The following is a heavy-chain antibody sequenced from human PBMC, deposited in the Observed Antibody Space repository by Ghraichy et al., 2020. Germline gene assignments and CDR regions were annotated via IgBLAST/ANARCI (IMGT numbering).Heavy chain of an antibody. D-gene: IGHD4-17*01. CDR3: ARDPYGDYKYGGTDY. CDR1: GFTFSRHW. V-gene: IGHV3-7*01. Sequence: GGSLRLSCAASGFTFSRHWMRWVRQAPGKGLEWVASIKSDGSDIFYVDSVKGRFTISRDNAKNSVSLEMNSLRVEDTAVYYCARDPYGDYKYGGTDYWGQGTLVSVSS. J-gene: IGHJ4*02. CDR2: IKSDGSDI.